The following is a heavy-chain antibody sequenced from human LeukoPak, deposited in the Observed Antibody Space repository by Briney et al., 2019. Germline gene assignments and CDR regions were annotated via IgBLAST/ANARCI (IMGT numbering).Heavy chain of an antibody. CDR2: IYTSGST. CDR3: AGGGAYGSGSYRDY. D-gene: IGHD3-10*01. Sequence: SETLSLTCTVSGGSISSYYWSWIRQPAGKGLEWIGRIYTSGSTNYNPSLKSRVTMSVDTSKNQFSLKLSSVTAADTAVYYWAGGGAYGSGSYRDYWGQGTLVTVSS. J-gene: IGHJ4*02. CDR1: GGSISSYY. V-gene: IGHV4-4*07.